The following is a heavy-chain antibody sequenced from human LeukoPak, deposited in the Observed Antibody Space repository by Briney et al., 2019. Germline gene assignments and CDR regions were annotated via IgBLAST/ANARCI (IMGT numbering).Heavy chain of an antibody. Sequence: GASVKVSCKASGYTFTSYDINWVRQATGQGLEWTGWMNPNSGNTAYAQKFQGRVTITRNTSISTAYMELSSLRSEDTAAYYCARGSISGWLEFIDYFDYWGQGTLVTVSS. CDR3: ARGSISGWLEFIDYFDY. CDR1: GYTFTSYD. V-gene: IGHV1-8*03. D-gene: IGHD6-19*01. CDR2: MNPNSGNT. J-gene: IGHJ4*02.